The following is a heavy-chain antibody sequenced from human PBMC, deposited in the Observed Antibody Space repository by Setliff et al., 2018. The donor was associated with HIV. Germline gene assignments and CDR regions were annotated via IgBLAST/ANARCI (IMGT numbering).Heavy chain of an antibody. CDR3: AKAQPYRD. CDR1: GFTFSSHA. CDR2: ISRSADTT. V-gene: IGHV3-23*01. Sequence: GGSLRLSCAASGFTFSSHAMAWVRQAPGKGLEWVSAISRSADTTYYADSVKGRFTISRDDSKNTVYLQMNSLRAEDTAVYYCAKAQPYRDWGQGALVTVSS. J-gene: IGHJ4*02. D-gene: IGHD6-13*01.